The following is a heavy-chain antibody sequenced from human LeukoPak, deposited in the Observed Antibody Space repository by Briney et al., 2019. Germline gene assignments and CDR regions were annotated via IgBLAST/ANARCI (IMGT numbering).Heavy chain of an antibody. CDR2: INPNSGGT. Sequence: ASVKVSCKASGYTFTSYAMNWVRQAPGQGLEWMGWINPNSGGTNYAQKFQGRVTMTRDTSISTAYMELSRLRSDDTAVYYCARDFSRYNWNDNYFDYWGQGTLVTVSS. J-gene: IGHJ4*02. V-gene: IGHV1-2*02. CDR1: GYTFTSYA. CDR3: ARDFSRYNWNDNYFDY. D-gene: IGHD1-1*01.